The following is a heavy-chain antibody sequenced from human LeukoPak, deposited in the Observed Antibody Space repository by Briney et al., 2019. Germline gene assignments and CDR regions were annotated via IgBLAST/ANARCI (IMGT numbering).Heavy chain of an antibody. D-gene: IGHD2-15*01. V-gene: IGHV3-33*01. CDR2: IWYDGSST. CDR1: GFTFSSYG. CDR3: ARGRTSRILTTGFDY. Sequence: GRSLRLSCAASGFTFSSYGMHWVRQAPGKGLEWVSVIWYDGSSTYYADSVKGRFTISRDNSKNTLYLQMNSLRAEDTAVYYCARGRTSRILTTGFDYWGQGTLVTVSS. J-gene: IGHJ4*02.